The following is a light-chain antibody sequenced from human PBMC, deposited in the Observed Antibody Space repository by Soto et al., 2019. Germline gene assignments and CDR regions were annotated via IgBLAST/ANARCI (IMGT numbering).Light chain of an antibody. CDR1: SSDVGSYNL. CDR3: CSYAGSSTFE. CDR2: DGS. V-gene: IGLV2-23*03. Sequence: QSALTQPASVSGSPGQSITISCTGTSSDVGSYNLVSWYQQHPGKAPKLMIYDGSKRPSGVPNRFSGSKSGNTASLTISGLQAEDEADYYCCSYAGSSTFEFGGGTKLTVL. J-gene: IGLJ3*02.